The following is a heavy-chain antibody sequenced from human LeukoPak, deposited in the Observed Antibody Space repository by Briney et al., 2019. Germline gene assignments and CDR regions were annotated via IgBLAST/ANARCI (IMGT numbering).Heavy chain of an antibody. D-gene: IGHD1-1*01. J-gene: IGHJ4*02. V-gene: IGHV3-53*01. CDR3: ARDRVNWNDVGGLFDY. Sequence: GGSLRLSCAASGFTVSSNYMSWVRQAPGKGLEWVSVIYSGGSTYYADSVKGRFTISRDNSKNTLYLQMNSLRAEDTAVYYCARDRVNWNDVGGLFDYWGQGTLVTVSS. CDR2: IYSGGST. CDR1: GFTVSSNY.